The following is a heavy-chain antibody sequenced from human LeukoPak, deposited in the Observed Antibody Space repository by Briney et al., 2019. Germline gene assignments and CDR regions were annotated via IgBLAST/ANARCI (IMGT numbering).Heavy chain of an antibody. CDR1: GFTFSSYW. CDR3: VADSGGSRY. J-gene: IGHJ4*02. Sequence: GGSLRRSCAASGFTFSSYWMSWVRQAPGKGLEWVANIEQDGSEKYYVDSVKGRFTISRDNAKNSLYLQMNSLRAEDTAVYYCVADSGGSRYWGQGTLVTVSS. CDR2: IEQDGSEK. D-gene: IGHD2-15*01. V-gene: IGHV3-7*01.